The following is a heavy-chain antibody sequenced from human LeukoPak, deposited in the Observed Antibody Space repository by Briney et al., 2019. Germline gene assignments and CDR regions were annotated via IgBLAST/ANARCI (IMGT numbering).Heavy chain of an antibody. CDR2: VSDSGGGT. V-gene: IGHV3-23*01. CDR1: GFTFSNYA. CDR3: ARRSPIAAAGTRRLED. Sequence: GGSLRLSCAASGFTFSNYAMGWVRQTPGKGLKWVSAVSDSGGGTYYADSVKGRFTISRDNSKNTLSLQMNSLRAEDTAVYYCARRSPIAAAGTRRLEDWGQGTLVTVSS. D-gene: IGHD6-13*01. J-gene: IGHJ4*02.